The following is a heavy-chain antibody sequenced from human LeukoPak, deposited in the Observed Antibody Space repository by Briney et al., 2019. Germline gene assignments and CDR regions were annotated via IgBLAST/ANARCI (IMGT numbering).Heavy chain of an antibody. CDR3: ASGMYYYDSSGYYTLDY. V-gene: IGHV3-30-3*01. CDR2: ISYDGSNK. Sequence: GGSLRLSCAASGFTFSSYAMHWVRQAPGKGLEWVAVISYDGSNKYYADSVKGRFTISRDNSKNTLYLQMNSLRAEDTAVYYCASGMYYYDSSGYYTLDYWGQGTLVTVSS. CDR1: GFTFSSYA. J-gene: IGHJ4*02. D-gene: IGHD3-22*01.